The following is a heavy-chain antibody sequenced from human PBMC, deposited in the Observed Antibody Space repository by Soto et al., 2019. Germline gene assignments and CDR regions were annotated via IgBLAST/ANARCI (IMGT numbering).Heavy chain of an antibody. Sequence: EVQLLESGGDLVQPGGSLTLSCAASGFTFSDYAMSWVRQAPGKGLEWVSAVRGGGGSTFYADSVRGRFTISRDNAKSTLYLQMNSLRAEDTAVYYCAKSGWSEVAGWEFDYWGQGTLVTVSS. CDR2: VRGGGGST. V-gene: IGHV3-23*01. J-gene: IGHJ4*02. CDR3: AKSGWSEVAGWEFDY. D-gene: IGHD6-19*01. CDR1: GFTFSDYA.